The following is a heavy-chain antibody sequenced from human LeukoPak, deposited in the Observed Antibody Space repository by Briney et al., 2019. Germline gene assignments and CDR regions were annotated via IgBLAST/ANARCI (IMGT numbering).Heavy chain of an antibody. Sequence: SGRSLRLSCAASGFTFSSYGMHWVRQAPGKGLEWVAVISYDGSNKYYADSVKGRFTISRDNSKNTLYLQMNSLRAEDTAVYYCAKGVSSGWFDPLDYWGQGTLVTVSS. V-gene: IGHV3-30*18. CDR1: GFTFSSYG. J-gene: IGHJ4*02. CDR2: ISYDGSNK. CDR3: AKGVSSGWFDPLDY. D-gene: IGHD6-19*01.